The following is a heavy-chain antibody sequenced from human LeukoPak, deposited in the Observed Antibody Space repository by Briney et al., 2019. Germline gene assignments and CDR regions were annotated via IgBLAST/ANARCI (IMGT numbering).Heavy chain of an antibody. CDR2: IYHSGTT. CDR3: ARQLVYCSGANCPSDAFDV. D-gene: IGHD2-15*01. CDR1: GYSITSGYY. J-gene: IGHJ3*01. V-gene: IGHV4-38-2*01. Sequence: SETLSLTCAVSGYSITSGYYWGWIRQPPGKGLEWIGSIYHSGTTCYNPSLKSRVTISVDTSKNQFSLRLSSVTAADTAVYFCARQLVYCSGANCPSDAFDVWGQGTMVTVSS.